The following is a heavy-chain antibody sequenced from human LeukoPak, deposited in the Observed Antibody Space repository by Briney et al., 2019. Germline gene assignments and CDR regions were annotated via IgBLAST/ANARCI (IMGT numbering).Heavy chain of an antibody. D-gene: IGHD4-11*01. CDR1: GGSISSGAYY. Sequence: SETLSLTCTVSGGSISSGAYYWSWIRQHPGKGLEWIGYIYYSGSTYYNPSLKSRVSMSVDASKNQFSLKLSSVTAADTAVYYCARDKVTVAHDAFDIWGQGTMVTVSS. V-gene: IGHV4-61*08. CDR3: ARDKVTVAHDAFDI. CDR2: IYYSGST. J-gene: IGHJ3*02.